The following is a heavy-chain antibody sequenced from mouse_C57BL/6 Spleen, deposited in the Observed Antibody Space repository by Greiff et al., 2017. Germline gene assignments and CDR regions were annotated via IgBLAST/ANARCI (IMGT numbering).Heavy chain of an antibody. V-gene: IGHV1-62-2*01. CDR1: GYTFTEYT. CDR3: ARHDEIYYDYSWFAY. J-gene: IGHJ3*01. D-gene: IGHD2-4*01. Sequence: VQVVESGAELVKPGASVKLSCKASGYTFTEYTIHWVKQRSGQGLEWIGWFYPGSGSIKYNEKFKDKATLTADKSSSTAYMELSRLTSEDSAVYFCARHDEIYYDYSWFAYWGQGTLVTVSA. CDR2: FYPGSGSI.